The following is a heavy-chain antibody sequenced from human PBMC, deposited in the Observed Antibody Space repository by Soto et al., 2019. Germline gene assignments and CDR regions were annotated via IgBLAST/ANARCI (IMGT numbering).Heavy chain of an antibody. CDR3: ARHKFYPGIAVAGTGNWFDP. D-gene: IGHD6-19*01. CDR2: IYYSGST. V-gene: IGHV4-39*01. J-gene: IGHJ5*02. CDR1: GGSISSSSYY. Sequence: QLQLQESGPGLVKPSETLSLTCTVSGGSISSSSYYWGWIRQPPGKGLEWIGSIYYSGSTYYNPSLKSRVTISVDTSKNQFSLKLSSVTAADTAVYYCARHKFYPGIAVAGTGNWFDPWGQGTLVTVSS.